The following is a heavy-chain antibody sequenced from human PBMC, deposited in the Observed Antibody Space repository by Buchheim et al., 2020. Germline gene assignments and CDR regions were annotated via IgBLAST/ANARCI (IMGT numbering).Heavy chain of an antibody. CDR3: AIDFPPSRRFIVGGTTGSYFDY. CDR1: GFTFSSYW. J-gene: IGHJ4*02. V-gene: IGHV3-7*01. CDR2: IKQDGSEK. Sequence: EVQLVESGGGLVQPGGSLRLSCAASGFTFSSYWMSWVRQAPGKGLEWVANIKQDGSEKYYVDSVKGRFTISRDNAKNSLYLQMNSLRSDETAVYYCAIDFPPSRRFIVGGTTGSYFDYWGQGTL. D-gene: IGHD2-15*01.